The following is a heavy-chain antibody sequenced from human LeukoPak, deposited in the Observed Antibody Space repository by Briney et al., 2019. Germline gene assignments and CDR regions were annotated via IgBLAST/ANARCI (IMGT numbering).Heavy chain of an antibody. J-gene: IGHJ4*02. CDR3: AREESSTVVFDY. V-gene: IGHV1-69*04. D-gene: IGHD4-23*01. Sequence: SVKVSCKASGGTFSSYAISWVRQAPGQGLEWMGRIIPIFGIANYAQKFQGRVTITADKSTSTAYMELSSLGSEDTAVYYCAREESSTVVFDYWGQGTLVTVSS. CDR2: IIPIFGIA. CDR1: GGTFSSYA.